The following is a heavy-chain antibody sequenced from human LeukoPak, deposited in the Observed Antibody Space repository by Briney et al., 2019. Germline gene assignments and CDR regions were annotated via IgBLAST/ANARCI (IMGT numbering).Heavy chain of an antibody. J-gene: IGHJ6*03. CDR2: INQRGSEI. CDR3: ARGRDSSGYYSYYYYYYMDV. Sequence: GGSLRLSCAASGFTFRNHWMTWVRQAPGKGLEWVANINQRGSEIYYVDSVRGRFTISRDNAKNSLYLQMNSLRAEDTAVYYCARGRDSSGYYSYYYYYYMDVWGKGTTVTVSS. D-gene: IGHD3-22*01. V-gene: IGHV3-7*01. CDR1: GFTFRNHW.